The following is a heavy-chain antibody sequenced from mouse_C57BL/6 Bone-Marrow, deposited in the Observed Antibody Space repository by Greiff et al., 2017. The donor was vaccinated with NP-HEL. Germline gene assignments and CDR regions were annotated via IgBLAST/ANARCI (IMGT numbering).Heavy chain of an antibody. Sequence: EVQGVESGGGLVKPGGSLKLSCAASGFTFSSYAMSWVRQTPEKRLEWVATISDGGSYTYYPDNVKGRFTISRDNAKNNLYLQMSHLKSEDTDMYYCAREAYYSNRYFDVWGTGTTVTVSS. D-gene: IGHD2-5*01. CDR2: ISDGGSYT. CDR1: GFTFSSYA. J-gene: IGHJ1*03. CDR3: AREAYYSNRYFDV. V-gene: IGHV5-4*01.